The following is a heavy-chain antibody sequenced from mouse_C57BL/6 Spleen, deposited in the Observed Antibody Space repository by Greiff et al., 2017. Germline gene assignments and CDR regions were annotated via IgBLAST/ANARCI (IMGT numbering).Heavy chain of an antibody. V-gene: IGHV1-80*01. CDR1: GYAFSSYW. CDR2: IYPGDGDT. Sequence: VQLQQSGAELVKPGASVKISCKASGYAFSSYWMNWVKQRPGKGLEWIGQIYPGDGDTNYNGKFKGKATLTADKSSSTAYMQLSSLTSEDSAVYFCARNDYDCAMDYWGQGTSVTVAS. CDR3: ARNDYDCAMDY. D-gene: IGHD2-4*01. J-gene: IGHJ4*01.